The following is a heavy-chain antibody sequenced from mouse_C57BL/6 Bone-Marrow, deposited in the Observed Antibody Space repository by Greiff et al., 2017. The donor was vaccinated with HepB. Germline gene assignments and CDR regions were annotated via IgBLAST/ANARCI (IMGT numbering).Heavy chain of an antibody. Sequence: QVQLQQSGAELVKPGASVRLSCKASGYTFTEYTIHWVKQRSGQGLEWIGWFYPGSGSIQYNEKFKDKATLTADKSSSTVYIELSRLTSEDSAVYFCATHERIYYYGSSYEAIDYWGQGTSVTVSS. V-gene: IGHV1-62-2*01. CDR1: GYTFTEYT. J-gene: IGHJ4*01. D-gene: IGHD1-1*01. CDR2: FYPGSGSI. CDR3: ATHERIYYYGSSYEAIDY.